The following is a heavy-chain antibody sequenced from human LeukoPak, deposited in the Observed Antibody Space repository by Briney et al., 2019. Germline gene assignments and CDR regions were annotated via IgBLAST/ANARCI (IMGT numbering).Heavy chain of an antibody. CDR2: INQDGNAK. Sequence: GGSLRLSCAASGFTFSSYWMSWVRQAPGKGLEWVANINQDGNAKYYMDSVKGRFTISRDNAKNILYLQMNSLRAEDTAVYYCARGMVDIWGQGTMVTVS. CDR3: ARGMVDI. CDR1: GFTFSSYW. V-gene: IGHV3-7*04. J-gene: IGHJ3*02. D-gene: IGHD2-8*01.